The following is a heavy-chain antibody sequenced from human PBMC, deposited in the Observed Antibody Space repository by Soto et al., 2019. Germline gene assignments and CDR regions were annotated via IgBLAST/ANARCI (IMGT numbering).Heavy chain of an antibody. CDR1: GDSVSSDSAT. Sequence: QTLSLTCAISGDSVSSDSATWNRMRQSPSIGLEWLGRTYYRSKWYTDYAESVKSRITINPDTSKNQFSLQLNSVTPEDTAVYYCAREFSSSASDDFYYYGMDVWGQGTTVTVSS. CDR2: TYYRSKWYT. J-gene: IGHJ6*02. CDR3: AREFSSSASDDFYYYGMDV. V-gene: IGHV6-1*01. D-gene: IGHD6-6*01.